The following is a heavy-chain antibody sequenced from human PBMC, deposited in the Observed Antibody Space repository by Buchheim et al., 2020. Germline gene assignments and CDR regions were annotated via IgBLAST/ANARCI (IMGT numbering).Heavy chain of an antibody. D-gene: IGHD2-2*01. CDR3: ARASYQYDNWFDS. CDR2: IYYSGTS. CDR1: GGPVSSNIYY. V-gene: IGHV4-39*01. Sequence: QLQESGPGLVKPSETLSLTCSVSGGPVSSNIYYWAWIRQPPGKGLEWIGQIYYSGTSYYSPSLRSRVAMSVDTSKNQFFLRLSSMTAADTAVYYCARASYQYDNWFDSWGQG. J-gene: IGHJ5*02.